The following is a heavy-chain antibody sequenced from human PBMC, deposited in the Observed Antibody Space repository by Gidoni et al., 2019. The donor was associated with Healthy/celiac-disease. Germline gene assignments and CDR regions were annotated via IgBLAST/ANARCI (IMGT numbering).Heavy chain of an antibody. Sequence: EVQLVESGGGLVQPGGSLRLSCAASGFTVSSNYMSWVRQAPGKGLEWVSVIYSGGSTYYADSVKGRFTISRDNSKNTLYLQMNSLRAEDTAVYYCAREGRMITFGGVIVLGDAFDIWGQGTMVTVSS. J-gene: IGHJ3*02. CDR2: IYSGGST. CDR3: AREGRMITFGGVIVLGDAFDI. CDR1: GFTVSSNY. V-gene: IGHV3-66*01. D-gene: IGHD3-16*02.